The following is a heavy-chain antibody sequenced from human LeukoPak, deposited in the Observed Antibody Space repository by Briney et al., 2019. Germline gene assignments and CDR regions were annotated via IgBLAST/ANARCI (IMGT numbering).Heavy chain of an antibody. D-gene: IGHD3-22*01. CDR3: ARGSSGSKFDY. J-gene: IGHJ4*02. CDR1: GGSISSNNW. CDR2: VYHSGST. Sequence: SETLSLTCAVSGGSISSNNWCSGVRPPPGKGLELIGEVYHSGSTNYNPSVRSRVAISVDNSKNQFSLKVTSVTPADTAMYYCARGSSGSKFDYWGQGTLVTVSS. V-gene: IGHV4-4*02.